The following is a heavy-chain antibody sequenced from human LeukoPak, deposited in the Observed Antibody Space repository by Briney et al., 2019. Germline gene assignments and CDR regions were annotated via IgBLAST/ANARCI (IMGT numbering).Heavy chain of an antibody. Sequence: GSLRLSCAASGFTFSTYGMNWVRQAPGKGLEWVSSISSSSSYIYHADPVKGRFTISRDNAKNSLYLQMDSLRAEDTAVYYCARMQIAAVINYMDVWGKGTTVTVSS. CDR1: GFTFSTYG. CDR2: ISSSSSYI. CDR3: ARMQIAAVINYMDV. V-gene: IGHV3-21*01. D-gene: IGHD3-3*01. J-gene: IGHJ6*03.